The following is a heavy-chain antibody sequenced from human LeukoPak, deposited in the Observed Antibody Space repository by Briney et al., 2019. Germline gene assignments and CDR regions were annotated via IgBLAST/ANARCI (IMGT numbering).Heavy chain of an antibody. CDR3: ARRRSSSWLDY. Sequence: GESLKISCKGSGYSFSSYWIGWVRQMPGKGLEWMGIIYPGDSDTRYSPSFQGQVTISADKSINTAYLRWSSLKASDTAMYYCARRRSSSWLDYWGQGTLVTVSS. D-gene: IGHD6-13*01. J-gene: IGHJ4*02. V-gene: IGHV5-51*01. CDR2: IYPGDSDT. CDR1: GYSFSSYW.